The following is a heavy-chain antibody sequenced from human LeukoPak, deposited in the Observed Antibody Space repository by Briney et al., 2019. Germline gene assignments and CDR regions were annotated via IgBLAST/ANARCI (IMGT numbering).Heavy chain of an antibody. CDR1: GGTFISYA. Sequence: SVKVSCKASGGTFISYAISWVRQAPGQGLEWMGGIIPIFGTANYAQKFQGRVTITADKSTSTAYMELSSLRSEDTAVYYCARSYSSGWHDAFDIWGQGTMVTVSS. D-gene: IGHD6-19*01. CDR2: IIPIFGTA. CDR3: ARSYSSGWHDAFDI. V-gene: IGHV1-69*06. J-gene: IGHJ3*02.